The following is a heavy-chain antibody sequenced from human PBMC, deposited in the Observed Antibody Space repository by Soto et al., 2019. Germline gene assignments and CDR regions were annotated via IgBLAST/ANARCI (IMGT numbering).Heavy chain of an antibody. Sequence: PSETLSLTCTVSGGSFSSSSYHWGWIRQPPGKGLEWVGSIYYSGNTYYNPSLKSRVTISVDTSKNQFSLRLSSVTAADTAVYYCARGRYYDFWSGYSFDYWGQGTLVTVSS. CDR2: IYYSGNT. CDR1: GGSFSSSSYH. V-gene: IGHV4-39*01. D-gene: IGHD3-3*01. J-gene: IGHJ4*02. CDR3: ARGRYYDFWSGYSFDY.